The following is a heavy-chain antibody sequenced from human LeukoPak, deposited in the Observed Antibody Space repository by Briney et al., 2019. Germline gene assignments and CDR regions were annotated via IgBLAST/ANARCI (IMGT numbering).Heavy chain of an antibody. CDR2: IYYSGST. CDR1: GFSVSNNY. J-gene: IGHJ4*02. Sequence: GSLRLSCAASGFSVSNNYMSWVRQAPGKGLEWIGSIYYSGSTYYNPSLKSRVTITVDTSKNQFSLKLSSVTAADTAVYYCARHGTYVRFLDYWGQGTLVTVSS. V-gene: IGHV4-39*01. CDR3: ARHGTYVRFLDY. D-gene: IGHD3-3*01.